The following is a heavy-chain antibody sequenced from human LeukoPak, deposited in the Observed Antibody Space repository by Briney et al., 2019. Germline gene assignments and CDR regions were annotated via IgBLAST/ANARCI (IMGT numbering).Heavy chain of an antibody. J-gene: IGHJ4*02. V-gene: IGHV3-23*01. Sequence: PGGSLRLSCAASGFTFSSYGMSWVRQAPGKGLEWVSAISGSGGSTYYADSVKGRFTISRDNSKNSLYLQMNSLRAEDTAVYYCARMYYDFWSGIYPIGYWGQGTLVTVSS. CDR3: ARMYYDFWSGIYPIGY. CDR2: ISGSGGST. CDR1: GFTFSSYG. D-gene: IGHD3-3*01.